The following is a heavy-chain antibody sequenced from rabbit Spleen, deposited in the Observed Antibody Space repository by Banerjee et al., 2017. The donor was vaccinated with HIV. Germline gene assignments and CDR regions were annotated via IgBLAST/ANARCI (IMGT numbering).Heavy chain of an antibody. CDR2: IHTGSSAFT. J-gene: IGHJ4*01. CDR3: ARDLDGVIGWNFGW. D-gene: IGHD1-1*01. V-gene: IGHV1S45*01. Sequence: QEQLVESGGDLVKPGASLTLTCIASGVSFSGSSYMCWVRQAPGKGLEWIACIHTGSSAFTYFASWAKGRFTISKASSTTVTLQMTSLTAADTATYFCARDLDGVIGWNFGWWGPGTLVTVS. CDR1: GVSFSGSSY.